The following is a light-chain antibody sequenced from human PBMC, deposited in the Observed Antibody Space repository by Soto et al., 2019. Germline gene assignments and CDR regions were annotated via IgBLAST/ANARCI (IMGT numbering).Light chain of an antibody. CDR1: RSDVGLYNY. CDR2: DVS. CDR3: SSYTSSITYV. V-gene: IGLV2-14*01. J-gene: IGLJ1*01. Sequence: QSVLPQPSSVSGSPGQSITISCTGTRSDVGLYNYVSWYQQHPGKAPKLMIYDVSNRPSGVSNRFSGSKSGNTASLTISGLQAEDEADYYCSSYTSSITYVFGTGTKVTVL.